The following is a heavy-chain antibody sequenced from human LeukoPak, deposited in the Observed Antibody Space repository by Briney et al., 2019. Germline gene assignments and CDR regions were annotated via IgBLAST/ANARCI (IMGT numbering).Heavy chain of an antibody. Sequence: ASVKVSCKASGYTFTSYGISWVRQAPGQGLEWMGWINPNSGGTNYAQKFQGRVTMTRDTSISTAYMELSRLRSDDTAVYYCARGTSGSSWYYFDYWGQGTLVTVSS. CDR1: GYTFTSYG. CDR2: INPNSGGT. J-gene: IGHJ4*02. V-gene: IGHV1-2*02. CDR3: ARGTSGSSWYYFDY. D-gene: IGHD6-13*01.